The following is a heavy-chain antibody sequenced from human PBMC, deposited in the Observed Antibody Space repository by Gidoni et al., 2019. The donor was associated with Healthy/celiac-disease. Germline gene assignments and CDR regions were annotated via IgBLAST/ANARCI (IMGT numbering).Heavy chain of an antibody. Sequence: QLQLQESGPGLVKPSATLSLTCPVSGGSFSSSSYYCGWIRQPPGKGLEWIGSIYYSGRPYYNPSLKSRVTRSVDTSKNQFSLKLSSVTAADTAVYYCARHPYMVRGVVYYYYGMDVWGQGTTVTVSS. V-gene: IGHV4-39*01. CDR2: IYYSGRP. CDR3: ARHPYMVRGVVYYYYGMDV. CDR1: GGSFSSSSYY. J-gene: IGHJ6*02. D-gene: IGHD3-10*01.